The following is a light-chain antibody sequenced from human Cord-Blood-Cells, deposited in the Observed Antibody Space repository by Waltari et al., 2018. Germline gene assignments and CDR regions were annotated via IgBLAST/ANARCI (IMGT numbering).Light chain of an antibody. CDR1: RSHVGGSTY. J-gene: IGLJ2*01. Sequence: QSALTQPASVSGSPGQSITISCTGTRSHVGGSTYFSWYQQHPGKAPKLMIYDVSTLPSGVSNRFSGSKSGNTASLTISVLPAEDEADYYCSSYTSSSVVFGGGTKLTVL. CDR3: SSYTSSSVV. V-gene: IGLV2-14*01. CDR2: DVS.